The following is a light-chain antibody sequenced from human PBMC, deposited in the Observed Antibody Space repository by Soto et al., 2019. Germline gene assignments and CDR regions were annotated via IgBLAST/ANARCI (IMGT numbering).Light chain of an antibody. CDR3: MQGTYWPYT. V-gene: IGKV2-30*01. CDR1: QSLVYSDGDTY. Sequence: DVVMTQSPLSLPVTLGQPASISCRSSQSLVYSDGDTYLSWFQQRPGQSPRRLIYKVSNRDSGVPDRISGSGSVTDFTLKISRVEAEDVGVYSCMQGTYWPYTFGQGTKLEIK. CDR2: KVS. J-gene: IGKJ2*01.